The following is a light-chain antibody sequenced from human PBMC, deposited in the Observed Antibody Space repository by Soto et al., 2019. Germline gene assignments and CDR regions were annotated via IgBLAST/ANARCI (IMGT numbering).Light chain of an antibody. V-gene: IGKV3-20*01. J-gene: IGKJ1*01. Sequence: ELVLTQSPDTLSLSPGERATLSCRASQSVSARFLAWYQHRPGQAPRLLISAASTRAPGIPDRFSGSGSGTDITLTISSLEPEDVAVYYCQQYFRSLVEFGQGTKVEIK. CDR1: QSVSARF. CDR3: QQYFRSLVE. CDR2: AAS.